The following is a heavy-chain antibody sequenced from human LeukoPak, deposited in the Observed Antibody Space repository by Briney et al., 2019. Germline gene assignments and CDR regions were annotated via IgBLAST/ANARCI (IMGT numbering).Heavy chain of an antibody. J-gene: IGHJ4*02. Sequence: PGGSLRLSCAASGFTFSNYGLHWVRQAPGRGLEWVAVILHEGRDKHYADSVKGRFTISRDNSKNTLFLQMNSLRVEDTAVYYCAKDTRTISCLEYWGQGTLVTVSS. CDR3: AKDTRTISCLEY. D-gene: IGHD3-3*01. CDR1: GFTFSNYG. V-gene: IGHV3-30*18. CDR2: ILHEGRDK.